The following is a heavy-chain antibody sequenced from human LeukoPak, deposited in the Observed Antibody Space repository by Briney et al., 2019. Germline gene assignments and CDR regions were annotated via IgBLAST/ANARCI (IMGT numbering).Heavy chain of an antibody. CDR2: MYYRGST. D-gene: IGHD1-26*01. CDR1: GGSISSSSHY. V-gene: IGHV4-39*07. CDR3: TTTTIRLGY. J-gene: IGHJ4*02. Sequence: SETLSLTCTVSGGSISSSSHYWGWIRQPPGKGLEWIGSMYYRGSTYHNPSLKSRVTISVDTSKNQFSLKLSSVTAADTAVYYCTTTTIRLGYWGQGTLVTVSS.